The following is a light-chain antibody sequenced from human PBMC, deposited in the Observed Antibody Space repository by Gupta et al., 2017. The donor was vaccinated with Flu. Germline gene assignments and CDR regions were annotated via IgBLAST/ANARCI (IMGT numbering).Light chain of an antibody. Sequence: IELTQSPSFLPAFEGDRVSITCRASQSIVGYLAWYQQKPGKAPKLLIYDASSLESGVPSRFSGSGSGTVFTLTISSLQPEDFAAYYCQQFNTYPWRFGQGTKVEI. CDR2: DAS. V-gene: IGKV1-9*01. J-gene: IGKJ1*01. CDR3: QQFNTYPWR. CDR1: QSIVGY.